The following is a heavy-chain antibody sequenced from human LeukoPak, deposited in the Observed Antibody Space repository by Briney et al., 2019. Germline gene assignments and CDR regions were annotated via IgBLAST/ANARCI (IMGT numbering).Heavy chain of an antibody. CDR3: ARAPRTYSNYAYFQH. V-gene: IGHV3-48*03. D-gene: IGHD4-11*01. Sequence: PGGSLRLSCAASGFTFSTYEMNWVRQAPGKGLEWVSYIHNSGSTIYYADSVKGRFTISRDNVKNSLYLQMNNLRADDTAVYYCARAPRTYSNYAYFQHWGQGTLVTVSS. CDR2: IHNSGSTI. J-gene: IGHJ1*01. CDR1: GFTFSTYE.